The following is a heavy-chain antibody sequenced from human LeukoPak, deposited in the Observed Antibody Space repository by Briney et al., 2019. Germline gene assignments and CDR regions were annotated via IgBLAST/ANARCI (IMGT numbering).Heavy chain of an antibody. CDR3: AKEITVPNAMDY. J-gene: IGHJ4*02. V-gene: IGHV3-48*01. Sequence: GGSLRLSCAASGFTFSSYTMNWVRQPPGKGLEWVSHICTSGITIYYADTVKGGFTLSRDSTKKTLFLQMNSPRTEDTAVYFCAKEITVPNAMDYWGQGTLVSVSS. D-gene: IGHD2-2*01. CDR1: GFTFSSYT. CDR2: ICTSGITI.